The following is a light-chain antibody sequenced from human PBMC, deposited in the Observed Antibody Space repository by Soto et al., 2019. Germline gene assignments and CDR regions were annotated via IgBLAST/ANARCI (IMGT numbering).Light chain of an antibody. CDR1: QGISHF. CDR2: AAS. CDR3: QKYNTVPRT. J-gene: IGKJ1*01. Sequence: DIQMTQSPSSLSASAGDRVTITCRASQGISHFLAWYQQKPGKVPKLLIYAASILQSGVPPRFSGSGSGTDFTLTISSLQPEDVATYYCQKYNTVPRTFGQGTKVEI. V-gene: IGKV1-27*01.